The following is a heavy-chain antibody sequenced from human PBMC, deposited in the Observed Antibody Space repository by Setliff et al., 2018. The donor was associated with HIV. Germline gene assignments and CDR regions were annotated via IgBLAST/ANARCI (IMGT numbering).Heavy chain of an antibody. CDR1: GGSFSDNY. D-gene: IGHD2-15*01. J-gene: IGHJ6*03. V-gene: IGHV4-34*01. CDR3: ARVSSTYCYSIFRNYYYHMDV. Sequence: SETLSLTCAVYGGSFSDNYWSWIRQSPGKGLEWIGEINHSGRTKYSPSLRSRVSLSVDTSKTQFSLKLSSVTAADTAVYYCARVSSTYCYSIFRNYYYHMDVWGKGPRSPSP. CDR2: INHSGRT.